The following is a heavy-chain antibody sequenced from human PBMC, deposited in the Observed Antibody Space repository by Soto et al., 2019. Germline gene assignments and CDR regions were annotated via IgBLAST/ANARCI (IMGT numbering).Heavy chain of an antibody. J-gene: IGHJ4*02. D-gene: IGHD3-3*01. CDR2: ISWNSGSI. V-gene: IGHV3-9*01. CDR1: GFTFDDYA. CDR3: AKDDSDFWSGYYDY. Sequence: PGGSLRLSCAASGFTFDDYAMHWVRQAPGKGLEWVSGISWNSGSIGYADSVKGRFTISRDNAKNSLYLQMNSLRAEDTALYYCAKDDSDFWSGYYDYWGQGTLVTVSS.